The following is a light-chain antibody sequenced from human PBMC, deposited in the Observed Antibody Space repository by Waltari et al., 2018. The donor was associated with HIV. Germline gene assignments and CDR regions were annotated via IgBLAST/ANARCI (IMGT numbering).Light chain of an antibody. CDR1: QSFSSSY. J-gene: IGKJ2*01. CDR2: GIS. CDR3: QQYGSSRYT. V-gene: IGKV3-20*01. Sequence: EIVLTQSPGTLSLSPWERATLSCRASQSFSSSYLAWYQQKPGQAPRLLIYGISSRVTGTPDRCSGSVSGTDFTLTISRLEPEDFAVYYCQQYGSSRYTFGQGTKLEIK.